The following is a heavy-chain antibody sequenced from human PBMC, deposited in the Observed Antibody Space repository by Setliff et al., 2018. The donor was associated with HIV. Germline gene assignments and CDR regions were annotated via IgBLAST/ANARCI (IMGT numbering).Heavy chain of an antibody. Sequence: SGGSLRLSCASSGFTFNTYTMHWVRQAPGKGLEWVAGISFDGTDKYYADSVKGRFTVSRDNSKNRMYLQMGSLRVDDTAIYYCAKGFNWGSYYFDYWGQGTRVTVSS. CDR1: GFTFNTYT. V-gene: IGHV3-30-3*01. CDR2: ISFDGTDK. CDR3: AKGFNWGSYYFDY. J-gene: IGHJ4*02. D-gene: IGHD7-27*01.